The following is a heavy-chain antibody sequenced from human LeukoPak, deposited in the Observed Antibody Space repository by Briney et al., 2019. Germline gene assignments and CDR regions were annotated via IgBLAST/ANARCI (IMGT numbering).Heavy chain of an antibody. Sequence: PGGSLRLSCAASGFIFSSYGMHWVRQAPGEGLEWVVVISYDGRNKYYADSVKGRFTISRDDSKNTLYLQMNSLRAEDTAVYYCAGGQGYYDSSGYYYWGRGTLVTVSS. D-gene: IGHD3-22*01. CDR2: ISYDGRNK. V-gene: IGHV3-30*03. CDR3: AGGQGYYDSSGYYY. J-gene: IGHJ4*02. CDR1: GFIFSSYG.